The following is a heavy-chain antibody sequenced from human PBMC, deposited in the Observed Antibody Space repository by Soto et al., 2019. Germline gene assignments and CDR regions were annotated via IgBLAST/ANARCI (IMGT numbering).Heavy chain of an antibody. J-gene: IGHJ4*02. Sequence: EVQLVESGGGLVQPGGSLKLSCAASGFAFSSYRMNWVRQAPGKGLEWVSYISGSSRTTSYADSVKGRFTISRDTAKKSLFLQMNSLTDEDTAVYYCARSYNDYGCFDDWGQGALVTVSP. CDR2: ISGSSRTT. CDR3: ARSYNDYGCFDD. V-gene: IGHV3-48*02. CDR1: GFAFSSYR. D-gene: IGHD4-17*01.